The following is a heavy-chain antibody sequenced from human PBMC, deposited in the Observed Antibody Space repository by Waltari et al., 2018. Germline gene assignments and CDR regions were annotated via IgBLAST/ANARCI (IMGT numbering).Heavy chain of an antibody. CDR2: ISSDGSGK. J-gene: IGHJ5*02. CDR1: RTPFSTYC. D-gene: IGHD1-26*01. V-gene: IGHV3-30*18. CDR3: AKAGGIYNYPLDP. Sequence: QVEGSGGGVVQPGGFLRRSWVASRTPFSTYCMHWVRQAPGKGLEWLAVISSDGSGKYYADSVKGRFTMSRDNSKNMVYLQMNSLRPEDTAVYYCAKAGGIYNYPLDPWGQGTLVTVSS.